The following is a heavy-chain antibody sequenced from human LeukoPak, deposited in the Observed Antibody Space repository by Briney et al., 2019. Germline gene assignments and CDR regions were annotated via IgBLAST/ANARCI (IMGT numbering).Heavy chain of an antibody. V-gene: IGHV3-30-3*01. CDR1: GFTFSSYT. CDR3: ARSSLGVLIWKATYGMDV. CDR2: ISYDGSNE. J-gene: IGHJ6*02. Sequence: GRSLRLSCVASGFTFSSYTMHWVRQAPGKGLEWVAVISYDGSNEYYADFVKGRFTISRDNSKNTMLLQMNSLRAEDTALYYCARSSLGVLIWKATYGMDVWGQGTTVTVSS. D-gene: IGHD3-3*01.